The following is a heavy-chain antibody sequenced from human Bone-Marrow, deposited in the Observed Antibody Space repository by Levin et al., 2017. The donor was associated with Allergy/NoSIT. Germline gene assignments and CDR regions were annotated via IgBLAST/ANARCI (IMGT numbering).Heavy chain of an antibody. CDR3: ARDLDYGGNSVLGFDL. V-gene: IGHV3-30-3*01. D-gene: IGHD4-23*01. CDR1: GFTFSSYA. Sequence: GGSLRLSCAASGFTFSSYAMHWVRQAPGKGLEWVAVISYDGSNKYYADSVKGRFTISRDNSKNTLYLQMNSLRAEDTAVYYCARDLDYGGNSVLGFDLWGRGTLVTVSS. CDR2: ISYDGSNK. J-gene: IGHJ2*01.